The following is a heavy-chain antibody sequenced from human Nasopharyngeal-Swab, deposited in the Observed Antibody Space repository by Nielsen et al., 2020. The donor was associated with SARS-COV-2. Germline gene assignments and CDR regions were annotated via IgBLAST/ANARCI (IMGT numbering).Heavy chain of an antibody. CDR2: ISSTGNYI. D-gene: IGHD3-16*01. Sequence: LSLTCAASGFAFRTHSMHWVRQAPGRGLEWVSFISSTGNYIYYADSVKGRFTISRDNAEKSLHLQMDSLRVEDTAVYYCARSEYYFDYWGQGSLVTVSS. CDR3: ARSEYYFDY. V-gene: IGHV3-21*01. J-gene: IGHJ4*02. CDR1: GFAFRTHS.